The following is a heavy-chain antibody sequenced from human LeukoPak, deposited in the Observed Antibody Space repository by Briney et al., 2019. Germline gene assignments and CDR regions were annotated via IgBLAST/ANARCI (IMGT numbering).Heavy chain of an antibody. Sequence: SETLSRTCTVSGASIRSGDYYGSWIRQPPGKGLEWIGYIYDSGSTYYNPSLKSRITISVDTSENRFSLKLSSVTATDTAVYYCARDCSGGSCYGAFDIWGQGTMVTVFS. D-gene: IGHD2-15*01. CDR2: IYDSGST. J-gene: IGHJ3*02. V-gene: IGHV4-30-4*01. CDR3: ARDCSGGSCYGAFDI. CDR1: GASIRSGDYY.